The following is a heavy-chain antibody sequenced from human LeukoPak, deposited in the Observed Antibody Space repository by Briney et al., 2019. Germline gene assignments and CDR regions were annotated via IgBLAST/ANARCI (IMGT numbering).Heavy chain of an antibody. Sequence: PGRSLRLSCAASGFTFSSYAMHWVRQAPGKGLEWVAVISYDGSNKYYADSVKGRFTISRDNAKNSLYLQMNSLRAEDTAVYYCARVDSGITMVRGVIILTLDYWGQGTLVTVSS. D-gene: IGHD3-10*01. CDR1: GFTFSSYA. CDR2: ISYDGSNK. V-gene: IGHV3-30-3*01. CDR3: ARVDSGITMVRGVIILTLDY. J-gene: IGHJ4*02.